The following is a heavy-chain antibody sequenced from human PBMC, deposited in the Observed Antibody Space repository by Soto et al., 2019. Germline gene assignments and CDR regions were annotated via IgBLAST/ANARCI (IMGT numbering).Heavy chain of an antibody. CDR1: GNTVTGYY. V-gene: IGHV1-2*02. Sequence: ASLKVSCNASGNTVTGYYMHGVRQAPGQGLEWMGWINPNSGGTNYAQKFQGRVTMTRDTSISTAYMELSRLRSDDTAVYYCARITIFGVVGFDYWGQGTLVSVS. D-gene: IGHD3-3*01. J-gene: IGHJ4*02. CDR3: ARITIFGVVGFDY. CDR2: INPNSGGT.